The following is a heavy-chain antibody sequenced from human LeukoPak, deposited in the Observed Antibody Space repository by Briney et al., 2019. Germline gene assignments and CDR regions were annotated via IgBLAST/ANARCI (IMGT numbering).Heavy chain of an antibody. V-gene: IGHV3-30*18. CDR2: ISYDGSNK. Sequence: GGSLRLSCAASGFTFSSYGMHWVRQAPGKGLEWVAVISYDGSNKYYADSVKGRFTISRDNSKNTLYLQMNSLRAEDTAVYYCAKAHRPGIAAAGTNFDLWGRGTLVTVSS. D-gene: IGHD6-13*01. CDR3: AKAHRPGIAAAGTNFDL. CDR1: GFTFSSYG. J-gene: IGHJ2*01.